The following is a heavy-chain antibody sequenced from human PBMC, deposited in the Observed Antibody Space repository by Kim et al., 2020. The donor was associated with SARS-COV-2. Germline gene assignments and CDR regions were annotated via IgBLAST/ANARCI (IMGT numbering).Heavy chain of an antibody. CDR3: ARDQNVVVVAVNYYYYGMDV. V-gene: IGHV3-30*04. CDR2: ISYDGSNK. Sequence: GGSLRLSCAASGFTFSSYAMHWVRQAPGKGLEWVAVISYDGSNKYYADSVKGRFTISRDNSKNTLYLQMNSLRAEDTAVYYCARDQNVVVVAVNYYYYGMDVWGQGTTVTVSS. D-gene: IGHD2-15*01. CDR1: GFTFSSYA. J-gene: IGHJ6*02.